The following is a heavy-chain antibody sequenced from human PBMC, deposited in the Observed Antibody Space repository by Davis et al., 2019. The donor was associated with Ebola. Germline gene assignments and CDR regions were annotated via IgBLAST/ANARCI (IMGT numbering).Heavy chain of an antibody. J-gene: IGHJ4*02. CDR3: AKDYYDSSGRYFDY. Sequence: GGSLRLSCAASGFTFSDYYMSWIRQAPGKGLEWVSAISGSGGSTYYADSVKGRFTISRDNSKNTLYLQMNSLRAEDTAVYYCAKDYYDSSGRYFDYWGQGTLVTVSS. CDR1: GFTFSDYY. V-gene: IGHV3-23*01. D-gene: IGHD3-22*01. CDR2: ISGSGGST.